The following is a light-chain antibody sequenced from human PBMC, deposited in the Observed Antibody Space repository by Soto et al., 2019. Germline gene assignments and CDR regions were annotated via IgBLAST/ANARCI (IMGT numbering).Light chain of an antibody. CDR1: QSVSSY. J-gene: IGKJ5*01. Sequence: EVVLTQSPATLSLSPGERATLSCRASQSVSSYLAWYQQKPGQAPRLLIYDASNRATGVPARFSGSGSGTDFTLTISSLEPEDFAVYYCQQRSNWPPITFGEGTRLDIQ. CDR2: DAS. V-gene: IGKV3-11*01. CDR3: QQRSNWPPIT.